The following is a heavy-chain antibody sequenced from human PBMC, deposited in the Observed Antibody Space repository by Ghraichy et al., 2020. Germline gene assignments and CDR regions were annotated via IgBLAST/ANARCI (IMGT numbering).Heavy chain of an antibody. J-gene: IGHJ4*02. CDR1: GFTFRSYR. CDR2: ITYDGSTD. Sequence: GGSLRLSCAASGFTFRSYRMNWVRQAPGKGLEWVASITYDGSTDTYGDSVKGRFTISRDNFENTLYLQINSLRPEDTAFYYCAREGAPQQGTSWYSLEHWGRGTLVTVS. CDR3: AREGAPQQGTSWYSLEH. V-gene: IGHV3-30*19. D-gene: IGHD2-15*01.